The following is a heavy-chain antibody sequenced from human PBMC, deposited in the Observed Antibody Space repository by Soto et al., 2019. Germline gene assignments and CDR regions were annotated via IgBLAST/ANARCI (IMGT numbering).Heavy chain of an antibody. D-gene: IGHD1-7*01. J-gene: IGHJ4*02. V-gene: IGHV3-30*18. Sequence: GGSLRLSCAASGFTFSSYGMHWVRQAPGKGLEWVAVISYDGSNKYYADSVKGRFTISRDNSKNTLYLQMNSLRAEDTAVYYCAKVRWNYGYYFDYWGQGTLVTVSS. CDR1: GFTFSSYG. CDR2: ISYDGSNK. CDR3: AKVRWNYGYYFDY.